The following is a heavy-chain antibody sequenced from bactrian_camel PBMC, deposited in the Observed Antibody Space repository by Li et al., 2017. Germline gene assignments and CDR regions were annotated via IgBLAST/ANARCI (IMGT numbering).Heavy chain of an antibody. J-gene: IGHJ4*01. CDR1: GVSVSTYC. CDR3: AVDRPIRLVAPIVTFRKIQNCGDTDDLY. V-gene: IGHV3S53*01. CDR2: IATDGST. D-gene: IGHD7*01. Sequence: HVQLVESGGGSVQAGGSLSLSCVASGVSVSTYCMGWFRQTPTAANREGLVSIATDGSTNYSDSVKGRFAISRHNGENAVRLRMIDLSPRDTAVYFCAVDRPIRLVAPIVTFRKIQNCGDTDDLYWGQGTQVTVS.